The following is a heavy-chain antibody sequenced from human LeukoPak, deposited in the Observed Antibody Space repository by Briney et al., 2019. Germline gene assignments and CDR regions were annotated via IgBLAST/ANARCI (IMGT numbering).Heavy chain of an antibody. CDR3: AKVKYYYDSSGYSYGFDY. J-gene: IGHJ4*02. CDR1: GFTFSSYG. Sequence: GGSLRLSCAASGFTFSSYGIHWVRQAPGKGLEWVAVISYDGSNKYYADSVKGRFTISRDNSKNTLYLQMNSLRAEDTAVYYCAKVKYYYDSSGYSYGFDYWGQGTLVTVSS. CDR2: ISYDGSNK. D-gene: IGHD3-22*01. V-gene: IGHV3-30*18.